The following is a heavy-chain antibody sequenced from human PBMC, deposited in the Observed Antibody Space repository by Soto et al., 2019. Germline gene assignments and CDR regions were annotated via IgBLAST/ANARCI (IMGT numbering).Heavy chain of an antibody. CDR2: ISAYNGNT. D-gene: IGHD3-9*01. CDR3: ATFPDDILTGYYSNNWFDP. Sequence: ASVKVSCKASGYTFTSYGISWVRQAPGQGLEWMGWISAYNGNTNYAQKLQGRVTMTKDTSTDTAYMELSSLRSEDTAVYYCATFPDDILTGYYSNNWFDPWGQGTLVTVS. J-gene: IGHJ5*02. V-gene: IGHV1-18*01. CDR1: GYTFTSYG.